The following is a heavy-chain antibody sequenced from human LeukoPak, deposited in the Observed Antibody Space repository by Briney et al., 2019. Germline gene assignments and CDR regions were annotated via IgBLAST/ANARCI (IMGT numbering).Heavy chain of an antibody. J-gene: IGHJ3*02. CDR3: ARGGYCSSTSCHRDAFDI. D-gene: IGHD2-2*01. V-gene: IGHV3-23*01. CDR2: ISGSGGST. CDR1: GFTFSSYA. Sequence: GGSLRLSCAASGFTFSSYALSWVRQAPGKGLEWVSAISGSGGSTYYADSVKGRFTISRDNSKNTLYLQMNSLRAEDTAVYYCARGGYCSSTSCHRDAFDIWGQGTMVTVSS.